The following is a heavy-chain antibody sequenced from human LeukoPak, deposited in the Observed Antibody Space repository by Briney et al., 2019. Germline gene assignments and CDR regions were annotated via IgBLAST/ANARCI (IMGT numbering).Heavy chain of an antibody. D-gene: IGHD2-2*02. CDR1: GFTFTNSS. CDR3: AKGRVGAAAIIDS. J-gene: IGHJ4*02. Sequence: PGGPLRLSCAASGFTFTNSSMHWVRQAPGKGLEWVAFIQYDGSYKYYADSVKGRFTISRDNSKNTLYLQMNSLRAEDTAVYYCAKGRVGAAAIIDSWGQGTLVTVSS. CDR2: IQYDGSYK. V-gene: IGHV3-30*02.